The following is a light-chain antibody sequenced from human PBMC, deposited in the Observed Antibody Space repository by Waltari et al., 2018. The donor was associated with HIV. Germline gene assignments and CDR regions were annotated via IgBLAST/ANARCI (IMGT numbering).Light chain of an antibody. V-gene: IGKV1-33*01. CDR2: DAS. CDR1: QDISNY. CDR3: QQYDSLPPYT. Sequence: DIQMTQSQSSLSASVGDRVTITCQASQDISNYLNWYQQKPGKAPKLLIYDASNLETGVPSRFSGSGSGTDFTFTISSLQPEDIATYYCQQYDSLPPYTFGQGTKLEIK. J-gene: IGKJ2*01.